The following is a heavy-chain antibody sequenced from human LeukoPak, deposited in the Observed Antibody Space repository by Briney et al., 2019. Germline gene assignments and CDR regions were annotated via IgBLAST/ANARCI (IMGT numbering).Heavy chain of an antibody. V-gene: IGHV1-2*04. CDR2: INPNSGGT. CDR1: GYTFTSYY. CDR3: ARSFLTGPYDSSGYYWDY. D-gene: IGHD3-22*01. Sequence: ASVKVSCKASGYTFTSYYMHWVRQAPGQGLEWMGWINPNSGGTSYAQKFQGWVTMTRDTSISTAYMELSRLRSDDTAVYYCARSFLTGPYDSSGYYWDYWGRGTLVTVSS. J-gene: IGHJ4*02.